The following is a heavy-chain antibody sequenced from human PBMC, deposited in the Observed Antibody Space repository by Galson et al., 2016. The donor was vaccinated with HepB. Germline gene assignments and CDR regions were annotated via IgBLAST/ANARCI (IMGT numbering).Heavy chain of an antibody. CDR2: IYSSGNS. CDR1: GGSISSYF. J-gene: IGHJ5*01. D-gene: IGHD1-1*01. Sequence: SETLSLTCTVSGGSISSYFWSWIRQPPGKGLEWIGYIYSSGNSNSNPSLKGRVTLSVDTSKNQFSLRLSSVTAADTAVYYCARAGATSRRNWFDSWGQGTLVTVSS. CDR3: ARAGATSRRNWFDS. V-gene: IGHV4-59*01.